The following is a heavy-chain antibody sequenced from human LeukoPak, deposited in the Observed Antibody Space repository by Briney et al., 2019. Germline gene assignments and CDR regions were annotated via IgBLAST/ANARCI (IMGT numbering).Heavy chain of an antibody. D-gene: IGHD3-22*01. J-gene: IGHJ3*02. V-gene: IGHV3-53*05. CDR1: GFTVSSNY. Sequence: PGGSLRLSCAASGFTVSSNYMSWVRQAPGKGLEWVSVIYSGGSTYYADSVKGRFTISRDNSKISLYLQMNSPRTEDTALYYCAKARGLIGGAFDIWGQGTMVTVSS. CDR3: AKARGLIGGAFDI. CDR2: IYSGGST.